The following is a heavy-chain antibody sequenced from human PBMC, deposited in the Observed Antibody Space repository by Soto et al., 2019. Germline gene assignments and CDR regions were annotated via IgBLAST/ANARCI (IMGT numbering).Heavy chain of an antibody. CDR2: INPSGGST. Sequence: ASVKVSCKASGYTFTSYYMHWVRQAPGQGLEWMGIINPSGGSTSYAQKFQGRVTMTRDTSTSTVYMELSSLRSEDTAVYYCARDLDIVVVPAAMFLGYWGQGTLVTVSS. CDR1: GYTFTSYY. J-gene: IGHJ4*02. D-gene: IGHD2-2*01. V-gene: IGHV1-46*03. CDR3: ARDLDIVVVPAAMFLGY.